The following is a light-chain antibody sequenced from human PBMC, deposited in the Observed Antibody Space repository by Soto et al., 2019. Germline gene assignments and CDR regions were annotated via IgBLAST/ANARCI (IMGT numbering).Light chain of an antibody. CDR2: LAS. CDR1: QRLLHSNGNNY. CDR3: MQALQTPIT. J-gene: IGKJ5*01. Sequence: DIVMTQSPLSLPVTPGEPASISCRSSQRLLHSNGNNYLDWYLQKPGQSPQLLLYLASNRASGVPDRFSGSGSGTDFTLKISRVEAEDVGVYYCMQALQTPITFGPGTRLEIK. V-gene: IGKV2-28*01.